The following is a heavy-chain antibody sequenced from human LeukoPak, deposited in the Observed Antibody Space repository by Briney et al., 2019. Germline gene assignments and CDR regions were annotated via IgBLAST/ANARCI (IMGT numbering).Heavy chain of an antibody. CDR1: GGSISSHY. CDR3: ARAAGNYYDSSGSSTTYYFDY. Sequence: PSETLSLTCTVSGGSISSHYWSWIRQPPGKGLEWIGYIYYSGSTNYNPSLKSRVTISVDTSKNQFSLKLSSVTAADTAVYYYARAAGNYYDSSGSSTTYYFDYWGQGTLVTVSS. CDR2: IYYSGST. J-gene: IGHJ4*02. V-gene: IGHV4-59*11. D-gene: IGHD3-22*01.